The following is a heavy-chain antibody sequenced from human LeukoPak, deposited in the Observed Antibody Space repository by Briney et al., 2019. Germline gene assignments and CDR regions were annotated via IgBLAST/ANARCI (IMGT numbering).Heavy chain of an antibody. CDR1: GFTFSSYE. D-gene: IGHD3-10*01. J-gene: IGHJ5*02. CDR2: ISITGSTI. CDR3: ARPLLYYYGSETYFWFDP. V-gene: IGHV3-48*03. Sequence: GGSLRLSCAASGFTFSSYEMNWVRQAPGKGLEWISYISITGSTIYYADSVKGRFTVSRDNAKNSLSLQMNSLRAEDTAVYYCARPLLYYYGSETYFWFDPWGQGTLVTVSS.